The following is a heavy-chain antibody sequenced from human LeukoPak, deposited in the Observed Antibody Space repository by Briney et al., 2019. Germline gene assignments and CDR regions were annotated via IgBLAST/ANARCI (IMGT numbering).Heavy chain of an antibody. D-gene: IGHD3-3*01. Sequence: GGSLRLSCAASGFTFSTYGMSWVRQAPGKGLEWVSGINNNGANTYYADSVKGRFTISRDNSKNTLYLQMNSLRAEDTAVYYCAKEGPDYDFWSGHEDYFDYWGQGTLVTVSS. J-gene: IGHJ4*02. CDR3: AKEGPDYDFWSGHEDYFDY. V-gene: IGHV3-23*01. CDR1: GFTFSTYG. CDR2: INNNGANT.